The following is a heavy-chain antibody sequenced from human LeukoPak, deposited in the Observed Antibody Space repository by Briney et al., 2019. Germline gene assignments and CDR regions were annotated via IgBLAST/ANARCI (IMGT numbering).Heavy chain of an antibody. CDR2: INHSGST. Sequence: SETLSLTCAVYGGSFSGYYWSWIRQPPGKGLEWIGEINHSGSTNYNPSLKSRVTLSVDTSKNQFSLKLSSVTAADTAVYYCARQATQDDYYYYYMDVWGKGTTVTVSS. CDR3: ARQATQDDYYYYYMDV. CDR1: GGSFSGYY. V-gene: IGHV4-34*01. D-gene: IGHD1-26*01. J-gene: IGHJ6*03.